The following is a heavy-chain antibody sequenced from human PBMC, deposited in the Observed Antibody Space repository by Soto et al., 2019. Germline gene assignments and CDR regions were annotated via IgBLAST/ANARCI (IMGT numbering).Heavy chain of an antibody. J-gene: IGHJ6*02. CDR2: INPSGGST. Sequence: QVQLVQSGAEVKKPGASVKVSCKASGYTFTSYYMHWVRQAPGQGLEWMGIINPSGGSTSYAQKFQGRVTMTRDTSTSTVYMELSSLRSEDTAVYYCARDISFGGDSSAPDYYYGMDVWGQGTTVTVSS. CDR3: ARDISFGGDSSAPDYYYGMDV. D-gene: IGHD3-22*01. CDR1: GYTFTSYY. V-gene: IGHV1-46*01.